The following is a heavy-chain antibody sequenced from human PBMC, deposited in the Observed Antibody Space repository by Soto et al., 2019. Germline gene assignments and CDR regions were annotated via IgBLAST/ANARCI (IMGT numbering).Heavy chain of an antibody. J-gene: IGHJ4*02. CDR1: GGSISSNY. V-gene: IGHV4-59*01. CDR3: ARGDDCGSHD. CDR2: FDYSGSI. Sequence: QVQLQESGPGLVKPSETLSLTCTVSGGSISSNYWNWIRQPPGKGLEWIGHFDYSGSINYNPALKSRVTISVDTSKNQFSLRLVSVTAADTAVYSCARGDDCGSHDWGQGTLVTVSS. D-gene: IGHD2-21*02.